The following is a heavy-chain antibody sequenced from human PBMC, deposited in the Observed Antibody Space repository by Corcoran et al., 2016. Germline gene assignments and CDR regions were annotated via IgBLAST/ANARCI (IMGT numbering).Heavy chain of an antibody. CDR3: ARYLETHYDYVWGRYRPPHDAFDI. CDR1: GDSVSSNSAA. Sequence: QVQLQQSGPGLVKPSQTLSLTCAISGDSVSSNSAAWNWIRQSPSRGLEWLGRTYYRSKWYNDYAVSVKSRITINPDTSKNHFSLQWNFLTPDDTAVYYCARYLETHYDYVWGRYRPPHDAFDIWGQGTKVTVSS. V-gene: IGHV6-1*01. CDR2: TYYRSKWYN. D-gene: IGHD3-16*02. J-gene: IGHJ3*02.